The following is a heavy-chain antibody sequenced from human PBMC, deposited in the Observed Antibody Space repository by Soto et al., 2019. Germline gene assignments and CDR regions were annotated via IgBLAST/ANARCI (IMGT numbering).Heavy chain of an antibody. CDR3: ARGASSSALLGWFDP. V-gene: IGHV1-2*04. CDR1: GYTFTGYY. Sequence: ASVKVSCKASGYTFTGYYMHWVRQAPGQGLEWMGWINPNSGGTNYAQKFQGWVTMTRDTSISTAYMELSRLRSDDTAVYYCARGASSSALLGWFDPWGQGTLLTVSS. CDR2: INPNSGGT. D-gene: IGHD6-6*01. J-gene: IGHJ5*02.